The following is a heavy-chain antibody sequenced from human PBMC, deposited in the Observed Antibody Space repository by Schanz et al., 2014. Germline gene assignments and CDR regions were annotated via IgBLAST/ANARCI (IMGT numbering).Heavy chain of an antibody. Sequence: QVQLVESGGGVVQPGRSLRLTCAASGFTFSSYGMRWVRQAPGKGLEWVALISYDGSNKYYADSVKGRFTISRDNSKNTLYLQMNRLRTEDTAVYYCAKATYYDLLTAYFPIDYWGQGTLVTVSS. D-gene: IGHD3-9*01. V-gene: IGHV3-30*18. CDR1: GFTFSSYG. CDR3: AKATYYDLLTAYFPIDY. CDR2: ISYDGSNK. J-gene: IGHJ4*02.